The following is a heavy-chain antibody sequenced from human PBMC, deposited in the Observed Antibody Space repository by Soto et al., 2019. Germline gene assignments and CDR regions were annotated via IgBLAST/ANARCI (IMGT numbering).Heavy chain of an antibody. V-gene: IGHV1-46*01. CDR2: INPSGGST. D-gene: IGHD6-13*01. CDR3: ARERGSSWYGYYYYGMDV. Sequence: ASVKVSCKASGYTFTSYYMHWVRQAPGQGLEWMGIINPSGGSTSYAQKFQGRVTMTRDTSTSTVYMELSSLRSEDTAVYYCARERGSSWYGYYYYGMDVCGQRTTATVSS. J-gene: IGHJ6*02. CDR1: GYTFTSYY.